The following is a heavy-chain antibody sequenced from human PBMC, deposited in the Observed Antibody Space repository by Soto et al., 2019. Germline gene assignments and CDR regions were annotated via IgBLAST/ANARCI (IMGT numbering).Heavy chain of an antibody. CDR3: ARRAHSSGYYDNWFDP. CDR2: ISSSGSTI. V-gene: IGHV3-11*01. J-gene: IGHJ5*02. Sequence: PGGSLRLSCAASGFTFSDYYMSWIRQAPGKGLEWVSYISSSGSTIYYADSVKGRFTISRDNAKNSLYLQMNSLRAEDTAVYYCARRAHSSGYYDNWFDPWGQGTLVTSPQ. CDR1: GFTFSDYY. D-gene: IGHD3-22*01.